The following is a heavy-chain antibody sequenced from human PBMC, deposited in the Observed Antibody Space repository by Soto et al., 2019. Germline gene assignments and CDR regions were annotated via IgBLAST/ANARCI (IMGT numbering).Heavy chain of an antibody. Sequence: ASVKVSCKASGYTFTSYGISWVRQAPGQGLEWMGWISAYNGNTNYAQKLQGRVTMTTDTSTSKAYMELRSLRSDDTAVYYCARDAYGLNYYYYGMDVCGQGTTVTVSS. CDR1: GYTFTSYG. CDR3: ARDAYGLNYYYYGMDV. J-gene: IGHJ6*02. CDR2: ISAYNGNT. D-gene: IGHD4-17*01. V-gene: IGHV1-18*04.